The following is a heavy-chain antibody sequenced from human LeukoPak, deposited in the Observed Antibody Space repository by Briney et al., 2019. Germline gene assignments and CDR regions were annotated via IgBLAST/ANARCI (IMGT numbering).Heavy chain of an antibody. CDR1: GGSFSGYY. CDR3: ARTLTLYDSSGYPPVAFDY. D-gene: IGHD3-22*01. V-gene: IGHV4-34*01. J-gene: IGHJ4*02. Sequence: SETLSLTCAVYGGSFSGYYWSWIRQPPGKGLEWIGEINHSGSTNYNPSLKSRVTISVDTSKNQFSLKLSSVTAADTAVYYCARTLTLYDSSGYPPVAFDYWGQGTLVPVSS. CDR2: INHSGST.